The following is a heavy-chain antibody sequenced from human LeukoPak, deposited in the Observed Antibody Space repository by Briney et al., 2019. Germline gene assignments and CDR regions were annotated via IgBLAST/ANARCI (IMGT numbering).Heavy chain of an antibody. J-gene: IGHJ4*02. V-gene: IGHV4-59*01. CDR2: IYYSGST. CDR3: ARGDCSSTSCYVYYFDY. Sequence: SETLSLTCTVSGGSISSYYWSWIRQPPGKGLEWIGYIYYSGSTNYNPSLKSRVTISVDTSKNQFSLKLSSVTAADTAVYYCARGDCSSTSCYVYYFDYWGQGTLVTVSS. D-gene: IGHD2-2*01. CDR1: GGSISSYY.